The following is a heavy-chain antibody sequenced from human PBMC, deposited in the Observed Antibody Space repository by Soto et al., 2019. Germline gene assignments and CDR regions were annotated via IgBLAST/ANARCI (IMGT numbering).Heavy chain of an antibody. Sequence: PSETLSLTCTVSVGSISSYYWSWIRQPPGKGLEWIGYIYYSGSTNYNSSLKSRVTISVDTSKNQFSLKLSSVTAADTAVYYCARAGCSGGSCYGYYYYYYYMDVWGKGTTVTVSS. CDR1: VGSISSYY. CDR2: IYYSGST. CDR3: ARAGCSGGSCYGYYYYYYYMDV. D-gene: IGHD2-15*01. J-gene: IGHJ6*03. V-gene: IGHV4-59*01.